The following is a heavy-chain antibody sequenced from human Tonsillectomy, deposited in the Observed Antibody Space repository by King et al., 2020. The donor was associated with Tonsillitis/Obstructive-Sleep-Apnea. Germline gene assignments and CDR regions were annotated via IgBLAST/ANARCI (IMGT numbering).Heavy chain of an antibody. J-gene: IGHJ4*02. V-gene: IGHV4-39*01. CDR3: ARPDTPMVTFDY. Sequence: QLQESGPGLVKPSETLSLTCTVSGGSISSSSYYLGWLRQPPGKGLEWIGRIYYSGSTYYNPSLESIVTISVDTSKNQFSLKVSSVTAADTAVYYCARPDTPMVTFDYWGQGTLVTVSS. CDR2: IYYSGST. CDR1: GGSISSSSYY. D-gene: IGHD5-18*01.